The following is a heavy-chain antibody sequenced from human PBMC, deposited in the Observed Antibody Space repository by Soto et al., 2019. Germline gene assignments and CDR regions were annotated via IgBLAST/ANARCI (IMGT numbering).Heavy chain of an antibody. D-gene: IGHD3-9*01. CDR1: GYTFTSYD. CDR3: AGGSQYDIFIFYYYYYGMDV. CDR2: MNPNRGNT. J-gene: IGHJ6*02. Sequence: QVQLVQSGAEVKKPGASVKVSCKASGYTFTSYDINWVRQATGQGLEWMGWMNPNRGNTGYAQKFQGRVTLTRYTYISTADLEVRSLGSEDTAVYYCAGGSQYDIFIFYYYYYGMDVWGQGTTVTVSS. V-gene: IGHV1-8*02.